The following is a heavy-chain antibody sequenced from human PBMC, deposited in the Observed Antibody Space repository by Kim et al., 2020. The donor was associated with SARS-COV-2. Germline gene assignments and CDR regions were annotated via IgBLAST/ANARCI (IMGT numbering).Heavy chain of an antibody. CDR2: ISGSGGST. J-gene: IGHJ4*02. V-gene: IGHV3-23*01. Sequence: GGSLRLSCAASGFTFSSYAMSWVRQAPGKGLEWVSAISGSGGSTYYADSVKGRFTISRDNSKNTLYLQMNSLRAEDTAVYYCARNRPHITMVRGTSGVDYFDYWGQGTLVTVSS. D-gene: IGHD3-10*01. CDR3: ARNRPHITMVRGTSGVDYFDY. CDR1: GFTFSSYA.